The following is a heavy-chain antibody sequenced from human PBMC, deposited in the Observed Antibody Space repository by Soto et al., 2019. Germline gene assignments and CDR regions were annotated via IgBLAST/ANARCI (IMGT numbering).Heavy chain of an antibody. CDR3: ARGRYDFWSGYTYYYYGMDV. V-gene: IGHV4-31*03. D-gene: IGHD3-3*01. CDR2: IYYSGST. J-gene: IGHJ6*02. Sequence: SETLSLTCTVSGGSISSGGYYWSWIRQHPGKGLEWIGYIYYSGSTYYNPSLKSRVTISVDTSKNQFSLKLSSVTAADTAVYYCARGRYDFWSGYTYYYYGMDVWGQGTTVTVSS. CDR1: GGSISSGGYY.